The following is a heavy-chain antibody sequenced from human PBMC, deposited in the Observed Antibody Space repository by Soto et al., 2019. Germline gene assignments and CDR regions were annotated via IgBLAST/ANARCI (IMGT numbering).Heavy chain of an antibody. CDR3: ARERGFGVALYYYYYYGMDV. Sequence: PGGSLRLSCAASGFTFSSYSMNWVRQAPGKGLEWVSSISSSSSYIYYADSVKGRFTISRDNAKNSLYLQMNSLRAEDTAVYYCARERGFGVALYYYYYYGMDVWGQGTTVTV. CDR1: GFTFSSYS. D-gene: IGHD3-3*01. CDR2: ISSSSSYI. J-gene: IGHJ6*02. V-gene: IGHV3-21*01.